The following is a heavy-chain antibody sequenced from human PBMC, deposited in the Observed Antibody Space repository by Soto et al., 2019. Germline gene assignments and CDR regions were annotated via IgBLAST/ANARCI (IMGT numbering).Heavy chain of an antibody. D-gene: IGHD6-19*01. Sequence: LXLSCAASGFTFSSYAMSWFRQAPGKGLEWVSAISGSGGSTYYADSVKGRFTISRDNSKNTLYLQMNSLRAEDTAVYYCASAVAGPYYYYYGMDVWGQGTTVTASS. J-gene: IGHJ6*02. CDR2: ISGSGGST. V-gene: IGHV3-23*01. CDR1: GFTFSSYA. CDR3: ASAVAGPYYYYYGMDV.